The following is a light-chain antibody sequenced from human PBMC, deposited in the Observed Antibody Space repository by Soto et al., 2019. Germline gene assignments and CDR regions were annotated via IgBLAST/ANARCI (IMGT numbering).Light chain of an antibody. J-gene: IGKJ5*01. CDR2: AAS. CDR3: QQRHNWRDT. CDR1: QSIFSH. Sequence: DIQMTQSPSSLSASVGDRVTITCRASQSIFSHLNWYQQKPGKAPKLLIYAASSLRSGVPSRFSGSGSGTDFTLTISSLEPEDFAVYYCQQRHNWRDTFGQGTRLEIK. V-gene: IGKV1-39*01.